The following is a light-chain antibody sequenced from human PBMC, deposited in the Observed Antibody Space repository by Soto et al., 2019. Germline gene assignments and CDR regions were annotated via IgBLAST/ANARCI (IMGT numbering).Light chain of an antibody. V-gene: IGLV2-14*03. CDR2: DVN. CDR1: SSDVGTYDY. Sequence: QSVLTQPASVSGSPGQSITISCTGTSSDVGTYDYVSWYQQHPGKAPKLMIYDVNNRPSGVSNRFSGSKSGNTASLTISGLQAEDEADYYCSSYRGTNTRVFGGGTKLTVL. J-gene: IGLJ3*02. CDR3: SSYRGTNTRV.